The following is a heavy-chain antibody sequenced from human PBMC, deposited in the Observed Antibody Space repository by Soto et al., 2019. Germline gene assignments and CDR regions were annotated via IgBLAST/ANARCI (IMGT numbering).Heavy chain of an antibody. D-gene: IGHD6-6*01. CDR1: GFSLSTSGMC. CDR3: ARIVLSSDYYGMDV. J-gene: IGHJ6*02. V-gene: IGHV2-70*11. Sequence: ESGPTLVNPPQTLTLTCTFSGFSLSTSGMCVSWNRQPPGKALEWLARIDWDDDKYYSTSLKTRLTISKDTSKNQVVLTMTNMDPVDTATYYCARIVLSSDYYGMDVWGQGTTVTVSS. CDR2: IDWDDDK.